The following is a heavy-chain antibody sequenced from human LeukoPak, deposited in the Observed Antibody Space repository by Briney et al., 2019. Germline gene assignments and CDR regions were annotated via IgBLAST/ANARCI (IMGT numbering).Heavy chain of an antibody. D-gene: IGHD2-15*01. V-gene: IGHV4-34*01. J-gene: IGHJ5*02. CDR3: ARVDRKAVGH. CDR2: IHHSGST. Sequence: SETLSLTCAVYGESFRGYYGRWLRETPGKGLEWIGEIHHSGSTNYHPSLKSRVTISVDTSKNQFSLKLSSVSAADTAVYYCARVDRKAVGHWGQGTLVTVSS. CDR1: GESFRGYY.